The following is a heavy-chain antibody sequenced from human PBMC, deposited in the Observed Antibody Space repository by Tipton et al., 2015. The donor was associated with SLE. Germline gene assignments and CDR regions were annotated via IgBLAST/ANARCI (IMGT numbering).Heavy chain of an antibody. D-gene: IGHD6-19*01. CDR3: ASRVAVAGSFDY. J-gene: IGHJ4*02. Sequence: QSGPEVKKPGASVKVSCKASGCTFTSYDINWVRQATGQGLEWMGWMNPNSGNTGYAQKFQGRVTMTRNTSVSTAYMELSSLRSEDTAVYYCASRVAVAGSFDYWGQGTLVTVSS. CDR1: GCTFTSYD. CDR2: MNPNSGNT. V-gene: IGHV1-8*02.